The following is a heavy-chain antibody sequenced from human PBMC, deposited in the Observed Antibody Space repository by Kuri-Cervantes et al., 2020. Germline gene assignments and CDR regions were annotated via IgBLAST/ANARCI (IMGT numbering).Heavy chain of an antibody. Sequence: GGSLRLSCAASGFTFSSYGMHWVRQAPGKGLEWVAVIWYDGSNKYYADSVKGRFTISRDNSKNTLYLQMDSLRAEDTAVYYCARAPNPNRRYNWFDPWGQGTLVTVSS. V-gene: IGHV3-33*01. CDR1: GFTFSSYG. CDR3: ARAPNPNRRYNWFDP. CDR2: IWYDGSNK. J-gene: IGHJ5*02. D-gene: IGHD2/OR15-2a*01.